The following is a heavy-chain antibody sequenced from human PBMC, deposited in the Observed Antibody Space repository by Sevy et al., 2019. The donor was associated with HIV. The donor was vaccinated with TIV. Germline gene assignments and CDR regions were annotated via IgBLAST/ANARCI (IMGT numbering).Heavy chain of an antibody. D-gene: IGHD1-1*01. CDR3: ARDTGNFYVDY. CDR2: IKGDGSQT. CDR1: RFIFSNYW. J-gene: IGHJ4*02. Sequence: GGSLRLSCAASRFIFSNYWMTWVRQAPGKGLEWVANIKGDGSQTAYADSVRGRCTISRDNAKNSLYLQINSLSPEDTALYYCARDTGNFYVDYWGQGTLVTVSS. V-gene: IGHV3-7*01.